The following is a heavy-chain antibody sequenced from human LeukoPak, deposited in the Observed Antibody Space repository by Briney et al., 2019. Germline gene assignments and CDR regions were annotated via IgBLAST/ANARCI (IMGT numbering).Heavy chain of an antibody. D-gene: IGHD6-13*01. CDR1: GFTFSSYV. Sequence: GGSLRLSCAASGFTFSSYVMSWVRQAPGKGLEWVSGISDSGAITYDADSVKGRFTISRDNSKNTLYLQMNSLRAEDTAVYYCAKGSSSSWFRAPFDIWGQGTMVTVSS. V-gene: IGHV3-23*01. CDR2: ISDSGAIT. J-gene: IGHJ3*02. CDR3: AKGSSSSWFRAPFDI.